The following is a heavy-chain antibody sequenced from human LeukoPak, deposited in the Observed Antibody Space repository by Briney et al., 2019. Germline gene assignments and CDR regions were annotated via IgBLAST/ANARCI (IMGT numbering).Heavy chain of an antibody. J-gene: IGHJ4*02. Sequence: ASVKVPCKASGYTFTGSGWYLYWLRQAPGQGLECVGWIHPNNGATLYAQKFQGRVAMTTDTSISTAYMELSRLRPDDTAMYYCARDGPVQMVDFDYWGQGTLVTVSS. CDR3: ARDGPVQMVDFDY. V-gene: IGHV1-2*02. CDR2: IHPNNGAT. CDR1: GYTFTGSGWY. D-gene: IGHD3-10*01.